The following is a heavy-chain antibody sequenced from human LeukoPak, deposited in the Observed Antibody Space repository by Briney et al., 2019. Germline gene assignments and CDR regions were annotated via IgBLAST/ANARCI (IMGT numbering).Heavy chain of an antibody. Sequence: GGSLRLSCTASGFTFGSYAMNWVRQAPGKGLEWVSVISGSGTTYYADSVKGRFTISRDNSKNTLYLQMNSLRAEDTAIYYCARVHSGGFPHLDYWGQGTLVTVSS. D-gene: IGHD1-26*01. V-gene: IGHV3-23*01. J-gene: IGHJ4*02. CDR1: GFTFGSYA. CDR2: ISGSGTT. CDR3: ARVHSGGFPHLDY.